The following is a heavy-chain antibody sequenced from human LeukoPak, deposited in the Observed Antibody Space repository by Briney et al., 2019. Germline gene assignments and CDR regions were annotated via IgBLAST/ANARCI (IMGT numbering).Heavy chain of an antibody. Sequence: SETLSLTCSVSGGSISSSSYYWGWIRQPPAKGLEWIGSVSYSGTTYSNPSLKSRVTISLDTSKNQFSLKVSSVTAADTAIFYCARRGPRLRNHFDYWGQGTLVTVSS. CDR1: GGSISSSSYY. V-gene: IGHV4-39*01. D-gene: IGHD6-6*01. CDR2: VSYSGTT. J-gene: IGHJ4*02. CDR3: ARRGPRLRNHFDY.